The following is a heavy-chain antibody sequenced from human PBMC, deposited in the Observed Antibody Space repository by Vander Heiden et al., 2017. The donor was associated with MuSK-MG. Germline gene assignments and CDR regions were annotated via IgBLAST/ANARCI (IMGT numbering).Heavy chain of an antibody. CDR1: GYPITNDYY. J-gene: IGHJ4*02. Sequence: QVQLQESGPGLVKPSETLSLTCAVSGYPITNDYYWGWIRQPPGKGLEWIGSIYHSRSPYYNTSLKSRVTVSIDTSKNQFALKLTSVTAADTAVYYCTRERGEGWDSSSWADYWGQGTLVAVSS. CDR2: IYHSRSP. V-gene: IGHV4-38-2*02. D-gene: IGHD6-13*01. CDR3: TRERGEGWDSSSWADY.